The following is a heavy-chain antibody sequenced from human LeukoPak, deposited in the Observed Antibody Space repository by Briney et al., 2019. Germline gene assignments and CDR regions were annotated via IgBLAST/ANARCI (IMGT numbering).Heavy chain of an antibody. CDR1: GYTFTSYG. CDR2: ISAYNGNT. V-gene: IGHV1-18*01. CDR3: ARETGGDMVTFGEDWYFDL. D-gene: IGHD3-16*01. Sequence: ASVKVSCKASGYTFTSYGISWVRQAPGQGLEWMGWISAYNGNTNYAQKLQGRVTMTTDTSTSTAYMELRSLRSDDTAVYYCARETGGDMVTFGEDWYFDLWGRGTLVTVSS. J-gene: IGHJ2*01.